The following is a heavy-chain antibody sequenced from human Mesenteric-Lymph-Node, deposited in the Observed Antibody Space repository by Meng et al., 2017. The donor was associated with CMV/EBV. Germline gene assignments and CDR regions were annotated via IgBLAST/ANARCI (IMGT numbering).Heavy chain of an antibody. CDR2: INADNGNT. CDR1: GVTFTNYP. Sequence: SGKASGVTFTNYPIHWVRQAPGQRPEWMGWINADNGNTKYSQKFQGRVIFTRDTSAITAYMELSSLRSEDTAVYSCARGSDWGYVVDYWGQGTLVTVSS. D-gene: IGHD5-12*01. V-gene: IGHV1-3*01. CDR3: ARGSDWGYVVDY. J-gene: IGHJ4*02.